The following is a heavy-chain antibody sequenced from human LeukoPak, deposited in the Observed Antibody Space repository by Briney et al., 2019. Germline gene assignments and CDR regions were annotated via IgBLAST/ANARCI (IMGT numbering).Heavy chain of an antibody. D-gene: IGHD3-22*01. Sequence: SETLSLTCTVSGYSISSGYYWGWIRQPPGKGLEWIGSIYHSGSTYYNPSLKSRVTISVDTSKNQFSLKLSSVTAADTAVYYCARDSSYDSSGYYELLYYMDVWGKGTTVTVSS. CDR2: IYHSGST. CDR3: ARDSSYDSSGYYELLYYMDV. J-gene: IGHJ6*03. V-gene: IGHV4-38-2*02. CDR1: GYSISSGYY.